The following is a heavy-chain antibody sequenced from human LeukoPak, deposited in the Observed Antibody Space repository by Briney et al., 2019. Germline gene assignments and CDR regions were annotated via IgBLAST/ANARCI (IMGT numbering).Heavy chain of an antibody. J-gene: IGHJ4*02. Sequence: GGSLRLSCAASGFTFSSYWMHWVRQVPGKGLVWVSLIHSDGSTIIYADSVKGRFTISRDNSKNTLYLQMNSLRAEDTAVYYCTSGQWLASDYWGQGTLVTVSS. CDR2: IHSDGSTI. CDR1: GFTFSSYW. D-gene: IGHD6-19*01. CDR3: TSGQWLASDY. V-gene: IGHV3-74*01.